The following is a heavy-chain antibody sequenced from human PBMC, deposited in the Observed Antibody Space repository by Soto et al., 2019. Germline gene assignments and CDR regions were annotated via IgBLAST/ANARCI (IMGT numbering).Heavy chain of an antibody. V-gene: IGHV3-30*03. Sequence: GGSLILSCAASGLNFSSYGMHWVRQAPGKGLEWVAVISYDGSNKYYADSVKGRFTISRDNAKNSLYLQMNSLRAEDTALYYCARLYSSGWYGPGRYWGQGTLVTVSS. CDR3: ARLYSSGWYGPGRY. CDR2: ISYDGSNK. CDR1: GLNFSSYG. J-gene: IGHJ4*02. D-gene: IGHD6-19*01.